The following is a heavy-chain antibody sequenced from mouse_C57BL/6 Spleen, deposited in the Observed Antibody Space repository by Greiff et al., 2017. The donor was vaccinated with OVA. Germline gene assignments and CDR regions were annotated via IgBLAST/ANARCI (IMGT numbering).Heavy chain of an antibody. D-gene: IGHD1-1*01. Sequence: QVQLQQSGPELVKPGASVKISCKASGDAFSSSWMNWVKQRPGKGLEWIGRIYPGDGDTNYNGKFKGKATLTADKSSSTAYMQLSSLTSEDSAVYFCARGLITTVVATGCDYWGQGTTLTVSS. CDR3: ARGLITTVVATGCDY. CDR1: GDAFSSSW. V-gene: IGHV1-82*01. J-gene: IGHJ2*01. CDR2: IYPGDGDT.